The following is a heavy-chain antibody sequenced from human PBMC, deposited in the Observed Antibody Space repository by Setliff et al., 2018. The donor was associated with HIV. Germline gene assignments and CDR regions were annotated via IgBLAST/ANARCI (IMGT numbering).Heavy chain of an antibody. CDR1: GGSISGYY. D-gene: IGHD2-2*01. V-gene: IGHV4-59*01. CDR2: IFYTGNT. CDR3: VRGFCNSTTCYEDHYYMDV. Sequence: SETLSLTCTVSGGSISGYYWSWIRQPPGKGLEWIGTIFYTGNTNYNPSLKSRVTLSGGMSENQLFLRLTSVTAADTAVYYCVRGFCNSTTCYEDHYYMDVWGKGSTVTVSS. J-gene: IGHJ6*03.